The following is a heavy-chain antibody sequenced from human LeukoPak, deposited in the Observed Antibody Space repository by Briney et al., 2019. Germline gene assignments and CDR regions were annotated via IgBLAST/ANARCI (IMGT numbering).Heavy chain of an antibody. Sequence: GGSLRLSCAASGFTFSSYAMSWVRQAPGKGLEWVAVIWYDENIKYYADSVKGRFTISRDNSENTLFLQMDSLRVEDTAVYYCVSRIYWFDPWGQGTLVTVSS. J-gene: IGHJ5*02. V-gene: IGHV3-33*08. D-gene: IGHD3-10*01. CDR1: GFTFSSYA. CDR2: IWYDENIK. CDR3: VSRIYWFDP.